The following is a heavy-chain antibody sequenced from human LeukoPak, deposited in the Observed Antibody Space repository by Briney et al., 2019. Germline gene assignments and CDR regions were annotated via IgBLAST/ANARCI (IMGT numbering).Heavy chain of an antibody. CDR2: INHSGST. V-gene: IGHV4-34*01. D-gene: IGHD1-1*01. J-gene: IGHJ6*03. CDR1: GGSISSYY. Sequence: SETLSLTCTVSGGSISSYYWSWIRQPPGKGLEWIGEINHSGSTNYNPSLKSRVTISVDTSKNQFSLKLSSVTAADTAVYYCARGANLYYYYYMDVWGKGTTVTISS. CDR3: ARGANLYYYYYMDV.